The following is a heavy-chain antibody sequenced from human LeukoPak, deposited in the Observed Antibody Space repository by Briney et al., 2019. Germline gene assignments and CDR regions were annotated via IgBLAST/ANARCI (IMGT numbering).Heavy chain of an antibody. J-gene: IGHJ4*02. Sequence: GASVKVSCKTSGYTFTTFDINWVRQATGQGLEWMGWLNPNDSDTGYAQRFQGRITMSRDTSISTAYMELSGLRSDDTAVYYCARGRISGSPYYFEYWGQGTLVTVSS. CDR3: ARGRISGSPYYFEY. D-gene: IGHD3-22*01. CDR1: GYTFTTFD. CDR2: LNPNDSDT. V-gene: IGHV1-8*01.